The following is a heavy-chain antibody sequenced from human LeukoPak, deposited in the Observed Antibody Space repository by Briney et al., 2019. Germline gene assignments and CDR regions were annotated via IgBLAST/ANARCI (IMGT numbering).Heavy chain of an antibody. V-gene: IGHV3-30*02. CDR1: GFTFSSYD. CDR2: IQYDGSTK. J-gene: IGHJ4*02. Sequence: GGSLRLSCAASGFTFSSYDMHWVRQAPGKGLEWVAFIQYDGSTKYYADSLKGRFTISRDNSKNTLYLQMNSLKTEDTAVYYCTTRTAVPGTPYYFDYWGQGTLVTVSS. D-gene: IGHD6-19*01. CDR3: TTRTAVPGTPYYFDY.